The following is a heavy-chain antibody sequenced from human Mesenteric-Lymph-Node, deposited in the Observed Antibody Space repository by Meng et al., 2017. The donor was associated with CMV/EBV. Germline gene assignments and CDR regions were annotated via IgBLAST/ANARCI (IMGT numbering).Heavy chain of an antibody. CDR2: NSGSGGTT. V-gene: IGHV3-23*01. CDR1: GFTFSSYA. D-gene: IGHD6-19*01. J-gene: IGHJ3*02. Sequence: GESLKISCAASGFTFSSYAMNWVRQAPGKGLEWVSTNSGSGGTTFYADSVKGRFTISRDNSKNTLSMQMNSLRAEDTAVYYCAKVLYVTAVAEGFDIWGQGTLVTVSS. CDR3: AKVLYVTAVAEGFDI.